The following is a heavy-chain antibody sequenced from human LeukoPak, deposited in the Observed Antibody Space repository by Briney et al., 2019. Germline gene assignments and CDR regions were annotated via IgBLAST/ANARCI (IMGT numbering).Heavy chain of an antibody. J-gene: IGHJ6*03. CDR2: ISSSSSTI. Sequence: SGGSLRLSCAASGFTLSSYWMSWVRQAPGKGLEWVSYISSSSSTIYYADSVKGRFTISRDNSKNTLYLQMNSLRAEDTAVYYCAKGPSGWVVTSYYYYYMDVWGKGTTVTVSS. CDR1: GFTLSSYW. CDR3: AKGPSGWVVTSYYYYYMDV. V-gene: IGHV3-48*01. D-gene: IGHD4-23*01.